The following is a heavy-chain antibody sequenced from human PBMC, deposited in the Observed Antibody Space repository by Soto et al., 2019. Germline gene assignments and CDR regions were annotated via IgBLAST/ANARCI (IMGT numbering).Heavy chain of an antibody. D-gene: IGHD2-8*01. J-gene: IGHJ4*02. CDR3: TKEVRHPVSYYVDN. Sequence: EVQLVESGGGLVQPGRSLRLSCVVSGLNFDDYAMHWVRHLPGKGLEWVAGLSWSGGTIDYADSVKGRFTISRDNAKNSLYLEMHSLRPAETAVYYCTKEVRHPVSYYVDNWGKGTLGTVSS. V-gene: IGHV3-9*01. CDR1: GLNFDDYA. CDR2: LSWSGGTI.